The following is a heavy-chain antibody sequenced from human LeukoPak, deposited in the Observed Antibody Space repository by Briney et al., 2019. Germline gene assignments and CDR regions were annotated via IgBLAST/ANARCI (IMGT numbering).Heavy chain of an antibody. Sequence: SETLSLTCTVSGGSISSGGYYWSWIRQHPGKGLEWIGYIYYSGSTYYNPSLKSRVTISVDTSKNQFSLKLSSVTAADTAVYYCARRNLYYDFCDYWGQGTLVTVSS. J-gene: IGHJ4*02. V-gene: IGHV4-31*03. D-gene: IGHD3-3*01. CDR2: IYYSGST. CDR3: ARRNLYYDFCDY. CDR1: GGSISSGGYY.